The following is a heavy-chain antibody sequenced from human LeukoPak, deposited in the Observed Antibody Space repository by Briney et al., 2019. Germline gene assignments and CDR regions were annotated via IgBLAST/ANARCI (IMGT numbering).Heavy chain of an antibody. J-gene: IGHJ4*02. CDR1: GFIFSHFG. V-gene: IGHV3-23*01. Sequence: GGSLRLSCAASGFIFSHFGMGWVRQAPGQGLEWLSTISDSGANTHYADSVRGRFTISRDNSKNILHLRLDSLRAEDTAVYYCSRDSGTPIFDSWGQGTLVTVSS. CDR3: SRDSGTPIFDS. D-gene: IGHD1-14*01. CDR2: ISDSGANT.